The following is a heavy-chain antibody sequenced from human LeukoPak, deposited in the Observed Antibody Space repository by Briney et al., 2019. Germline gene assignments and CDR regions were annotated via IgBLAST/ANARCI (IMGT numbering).Heavy chain of an antibody. CDR3: ARDSSGYYYFAFDI. J-gene: IGHJ3*02. Sequence: GGSLILSCAASGFTVSSNYMSWVRQAPGKGLEWVSVIYSGGSTYYADSVKGRFTISRDNSKNTLYLQMNSLRAEDTAVYYCARDSSGYYYFAFDIWGQGTMVTVSS. V-gene: IGHV3-66*01. D-gene: IGHD3-22*01. CDR2: IYSGGST. CDR1: GFTVSSNY.